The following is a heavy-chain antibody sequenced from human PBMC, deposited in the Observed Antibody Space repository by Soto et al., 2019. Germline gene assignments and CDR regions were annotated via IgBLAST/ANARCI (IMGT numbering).Heavy chain of an antibody. CDR1: GFSFSPYT. Sequence: PGGSLRLSCTASGFSFSPYTMNWVRQAPGKGLQWVASITNRGTHTYSADSVKGRFTISRDNDKNSLYLQMNNLRAEDTATYYYTRAHEVAWFDSWGLGTLVTVSS. CDR2: ITNRGTHT. J-gene: IGHJ5*01. V-gene: IGHV3-21*06. CDR3: TRAHEVAWFDS. D-gene: IGHD2-15*01.